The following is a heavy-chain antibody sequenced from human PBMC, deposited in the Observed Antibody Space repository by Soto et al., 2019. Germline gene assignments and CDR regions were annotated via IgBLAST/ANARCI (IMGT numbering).Heavy chain of an antibody. J-gene: IGHJ5*02. Sequence: QVQLQESGPGLVRPSETLSLTCTVSGGSVSSHYWSWIRQPPGKGLEWIGYIYYTGSTYYNPSLTSPVTLSLDTSRNQLLLQRNPVTAADTAVYYCARPSAGSGQNHWFAPWGQGTLVTVSS. CDR1: GGSVSSHY. CDR3: ARPSAGSGQNHWFAP. V-gene: IGHV4-59*02. D-gene: IGHD3-10*01. CDR2: IYYTGST.